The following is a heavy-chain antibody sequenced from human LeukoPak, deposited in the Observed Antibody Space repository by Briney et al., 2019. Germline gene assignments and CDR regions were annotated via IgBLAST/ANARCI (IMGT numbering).Heavy chain of an antibody. V-gene: IGHV3-21*01. CDR2: ISSSSSYI. CDR3: AREGYYYGMDV. CDR1: GFTFSSYS. Sequence: PGGSLRLSCAASGFTFSSYSMNWVRQAPGKGLEWVSSISSSSSYITYADSVKGRFTISRDNAKNSLYLQMNSLRAEDTAVYYCAREGYYYGMDVWGQGTTVTVSS. J-gene: IGHJ6*02.